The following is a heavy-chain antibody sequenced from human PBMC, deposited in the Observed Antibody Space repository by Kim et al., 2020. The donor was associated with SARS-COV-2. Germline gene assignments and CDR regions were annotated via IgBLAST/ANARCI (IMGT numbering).Heavy chain of an antibody. V-gene: IGHV4-39*01. D-gene: IGHD3-10*01. CDR2: IYYSGST. J-gene: IGHJ4*02. CDR3: ARHRNYYGSGSYYKWGRRGKFDY. Sequence: SETLSLTCTVSGGSISSSSYYWGWIRQPPGKGLEWIGSIYYSGSTCYNPSLKSRVTISVDTSKNQFSLKLSSVTAADTAVYYCARHRNYYGSGSYYKWGRRGKFDYWGQGTLVTVSS. CDR1: GGSISSSSYY.